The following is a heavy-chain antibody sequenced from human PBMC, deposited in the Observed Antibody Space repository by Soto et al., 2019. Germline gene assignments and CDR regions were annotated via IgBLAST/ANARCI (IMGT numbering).Heavy chain of an antibody. CDR1: GGSLSGYY. J-gene: IGHJ5*02. Sequence: SETPALPWTVSGGSLSGYYWSWIRQSPGKGLEWIGYVHYSGSTNYHPSLTSRVTISVDTHKHQFSLKLNSVTAADTAVYYCGRTNLHHARYLGVERWGQAALVTVS. CDR2: VHYSGST. D-gene: IGHD3-16*01. CDR3: GRTNLHHARYLGVER. V-gene: IGHV4-59*01.